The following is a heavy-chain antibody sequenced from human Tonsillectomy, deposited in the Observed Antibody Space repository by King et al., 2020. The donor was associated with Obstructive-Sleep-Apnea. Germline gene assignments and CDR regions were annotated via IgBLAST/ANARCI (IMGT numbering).Heavy chain of an antibody. CDR1: EFTLSSHW. CDR3: ARDGYAFDI. CDR2: MKKDGSEK. Sequence: VQLVESGGGLVQPGGSLRLSCTASEFTLSSHWMTWVRQAPGKGLEWVANMKKDGSEKYYVDSVKGRFTISRDNAKNSLYLQMNSLRVEDTAVYYCARDGYAFDIWGQGTMVTVSS. J-gene: IGHJ3*02. V-gene: IGHV3-7*01.